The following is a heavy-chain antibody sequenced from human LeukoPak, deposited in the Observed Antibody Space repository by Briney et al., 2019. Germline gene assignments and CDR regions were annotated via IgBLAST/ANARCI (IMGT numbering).Heavy chain of an antibody. J-gene: IGHJ4*02. V-gene: IGHV1-8*01. CDR3: ARERELRVGYFDY. CDR1: GYTFTSYD. CDR2: MNPNSGNT. Sequence: GASVTVSCKASGYTFTSYDINWVRQATGQGLEGMGWMNPNSGNTGYAQKFQGRVTMTRNTSISTAYMELSSLRSEDTAVYYCARERELRVGYFDYWGQGTLVTVSS. D-gene: IGHD1-26*01.